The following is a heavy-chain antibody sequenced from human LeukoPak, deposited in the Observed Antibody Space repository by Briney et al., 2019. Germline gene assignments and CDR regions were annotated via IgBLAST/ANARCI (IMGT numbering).Heavy chain of an antibody. J-gene: IGHJ5*02. CDR2: IYYSGST. CDR1: GGSISSGGYY. CDR3: ARVITIFGVVITNWFDP. Sequence: SETLSLTGTVSGGSISSGGYYWSWIRQHPGKGLEWIGYIYYSGSTYYNPSLKSRVTISVDTSKNQFSLKLSSVTAADTAVYYCARVITIFGVVITNWFDPWGQGTLVTVSS. V-gene: IGHV4-31*03. D-gene: IGHD3-3*01.